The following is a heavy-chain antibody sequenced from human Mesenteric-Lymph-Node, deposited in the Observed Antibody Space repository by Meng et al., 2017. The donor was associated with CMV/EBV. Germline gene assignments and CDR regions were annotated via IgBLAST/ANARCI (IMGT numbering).Heavy chain of an antibody. J-gene: IGHJ4*02. CDR1: GLTFSNYW. Sequence: SCAASGLTFSNYWMSWVRQAPGKGLEWVANIKQDGSEKYYVDSVKGRFTISRDNAKNSLHLQMNSLRAEDTAVYYCATNPLYGDWEDNWGQGTLVTVSS. V-gene: IGHV3-7*02. CDR3: ATNPLYGDWEDN. D-gene: IGHD2-21*02. CDR2: IKQDGSEK.